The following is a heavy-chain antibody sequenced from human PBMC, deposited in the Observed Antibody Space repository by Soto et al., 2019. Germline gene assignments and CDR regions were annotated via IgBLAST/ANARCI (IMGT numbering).Heavy chain of an antibody. J-gene: IGHJ4*02. D-gene: IGHD3-22*01. CDR3: ARWHSSGLGDY. CDR1: GYTFTGYY. CDR2: INPNSGGT. V-gene: IGHV1-2*04. Sequence: ASLNVSCKASGYTFTGYYMHWVRQAPGQGLEWMGWINPNSGGTNYAQKLQGWVTMTRDTSISTAYMELSSLRSEDTAVYYCARWHSSGLGDYWGQGTLVTVSS.